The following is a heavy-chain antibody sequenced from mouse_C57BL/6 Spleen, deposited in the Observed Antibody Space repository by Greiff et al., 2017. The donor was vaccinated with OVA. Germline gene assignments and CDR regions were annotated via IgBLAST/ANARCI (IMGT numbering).Heavy chain of an antibody. CDR1: GYAFSSSW. J-gene: IGHJ2*01. CDR2: IYPGDGDT. D-gene: IGHD3-1*01. V-gene: IGHV1-82*01. Sequence: VQLQQSGPELVKPGASVKISCKASGYAFSSSWMNWVKQRPGKGLEWIGRIYPGDGDTNYNGKFKGKATLTADKSSSTAYMQLSSLTSEDSAVYFCAREGANSYYFDYWGQGTTLTVS. CDR3: AREGANSYYFDY.